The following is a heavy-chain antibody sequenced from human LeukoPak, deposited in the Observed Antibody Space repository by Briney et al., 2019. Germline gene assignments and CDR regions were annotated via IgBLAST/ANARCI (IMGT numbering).Heavy chain of an antibody. CDR3: ARDAHYYDSSDPSDY. CDR2: ISSSSSTI. J-gene: IGHJ4*02. V-gene: IGHV3-48*04. Sequence: GGSLRLSCAASGFTFSSYSMNWVRQAPGKGLEWVSYISSSSSTIYYADSVKGRFTISRDNAKNSLYLQMNSLRAEDTAVYYCARDAHYYDSSDPSDYWGQGTLVTVSS. D-gene: IGHD3-22*01. CDR1: GFTFSSYS.